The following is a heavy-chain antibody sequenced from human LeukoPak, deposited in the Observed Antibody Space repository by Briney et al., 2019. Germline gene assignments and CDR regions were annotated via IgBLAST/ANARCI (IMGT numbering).Heavy chain of an antibody. J-gene: IGHJ4*02. V-gene: IGHV3-9*03. CDR2: ISRNSDST. CDR3: VKDIGSGSYRYGGYFDY. Sequence: NPGGSLRLSCVASGFPFDDKAMHWVRQAPGKGLEWVAGISRNSDSTGYADSVKGRFTISRDNAKNSLYLQMNSLRAEDMALYYCVKDIGSGSYRYGGYFDYWGQGTLVTVSS. D-gene: IGHD1-26*01. CDR1: GFPFDDKA.